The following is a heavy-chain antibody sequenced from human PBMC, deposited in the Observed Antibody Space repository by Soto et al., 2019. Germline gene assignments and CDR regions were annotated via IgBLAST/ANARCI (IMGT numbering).Heavy chain of an antibody. CDR2: ITSDTNTI. Sequence: EVQLVESGGGLVQPGGSLRLTCVASGFPLSIYSMNWVRQAPGKGLEWSSYITSDTNTIKYADSVKGRFTISRDNAKNLVYLQINSVSDEDTAVYFCARSVEGHFDYWGQGTVVTVSS. CDR3: ARSVEGHFDY. J-gene: IGHJ4*02. V-gene: IGHV3-48*02. CDR1: GFPLSIYS. D-gene: IGHD6-19*01.